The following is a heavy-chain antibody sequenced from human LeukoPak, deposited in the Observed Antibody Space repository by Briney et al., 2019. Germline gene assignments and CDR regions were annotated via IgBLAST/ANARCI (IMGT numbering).Heavy chain of an antibody. J-gene: IGHJ4*02. D-gene: IGHD2-2*01. CDR2: INDVSSDI. Sequence: GASLRLSCAASEFTFSLYAMNWVRQAPGKGLEWVSYINDVSSDIHYADSVKGRFTISRDNAKNTLYLQMNSLRAEDTAVYYCARDTYQPGLIDCWGQGTLVTVSS. V-gene: IGHV3-21*05. CDR3: ARDTYQPGLIDC. CDR1: EFTFSLYA.